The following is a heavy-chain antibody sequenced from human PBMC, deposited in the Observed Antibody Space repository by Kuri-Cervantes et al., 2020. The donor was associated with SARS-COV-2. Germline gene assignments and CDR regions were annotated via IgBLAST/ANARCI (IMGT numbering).Heavy chain of an antibody. Sequence: GESLKISCVASGLTFYDYRFHWVRQAPGKGLEWVANIKQDGSERYYVDSVKGRFTISRDNAKNSLYLQMDSLRADDTAVYYCARSSCSGGSCYSAYSYGLFDYWGQGTLVTVSS. J-gene: IGHJ4*02. CDR1: GLTFYDYR. CDR2: IKQDGSER. D-gene: IGHD2-15*01. V-gene: IGHV3-7*05. CDR3: ARSSCSGGSCYSAYSYGLFDY.